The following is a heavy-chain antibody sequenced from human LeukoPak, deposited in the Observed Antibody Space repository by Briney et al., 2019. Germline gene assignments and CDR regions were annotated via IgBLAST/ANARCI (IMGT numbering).Heavy chain of an antibody. CDR1: GGSFSGYY. J-gene: IGHJ4*02. Sequence: PSETLSLTCAVYGGSFSGYYWSWIRQPPGKGLEWIGEINHSGSTNYNPSLKSRVTISVDTSKNQFSLKLSSVTAADTAVYYCARILNNCSSTSCYYFDYWGQGTLVTVSS. V-gene: IGHV4-34*01. CDR2: INHSGST. D-gene: IGHD2-2*01. CDR3: ARILNNCSSTSCYYFDY.